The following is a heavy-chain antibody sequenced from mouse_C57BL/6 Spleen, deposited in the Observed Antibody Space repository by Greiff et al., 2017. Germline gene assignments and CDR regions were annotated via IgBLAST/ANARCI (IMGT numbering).Heavy chain of an antibody. J-gene: IGHJ2*01. CDR3: AKNGDGGNYFDY. Sequence: VQLVESGPGLVQPSQSLSITCTVSGFSLTSYGVHWVRQSPGKGLEWLGVIWRGGSTDYNAAFMSRLSITKDNSKSQVFFKMNSLQADDTAIYXCAKNGDGGNYFDYWGQGTTLTVSS. CDR1: GFSLTSYG. CDR2: IWRGGST. V-gene: IGHV2-5*01.